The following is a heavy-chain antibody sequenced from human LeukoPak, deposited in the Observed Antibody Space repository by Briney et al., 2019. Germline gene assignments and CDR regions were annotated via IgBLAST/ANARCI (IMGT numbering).Heavy chain of an antibody. CDR1: KDTFTIYD. V-gene: IGHV1-8*01. CDR3: ARSTMGARRRYDY. Sequence: GASVKVSCKASKDTFTIYDVNWVRQATGLGLEWMGWMNPNSGNTGYAQKFQGRVTMTMNSSISTDHMELTSLTSEDTAVYYCARSTMGARRRYDYWGQGSLVTVSS. D-gene: IGHD1-26*01. J-gene: IGHJ4*02. CDR2: MNPNSGNT.